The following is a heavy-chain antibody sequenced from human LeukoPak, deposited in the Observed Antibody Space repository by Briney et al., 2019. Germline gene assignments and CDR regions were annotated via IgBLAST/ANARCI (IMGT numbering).Heavy chain of an antibody. Sequence: PSETLSLTCTVSGGSISSYYWSWIRQPAGKGLEWIGRIYTSGSTNYNPSLKSRVTMSVDTSKNQFSLKLSSVTAADTAVYYCARGGRGTIAAAVPYYYYYYMDVWGKGTTVTVSS. CDR1: GGSISSYY. J-gene: IGHJ6*03. D-gene: IGHD6-13*01. V-gene: IGHV4-4*07. CDR3: ARGGRGTIAAAVPYYYYYYMDV. CDR2: IYTSGST.